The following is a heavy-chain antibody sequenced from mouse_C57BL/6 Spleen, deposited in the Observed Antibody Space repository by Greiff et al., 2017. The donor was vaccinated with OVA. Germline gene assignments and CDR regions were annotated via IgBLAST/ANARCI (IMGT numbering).Heavy chain of an antibody. CDR3: ASPDEGFAY. CDR2: IYPGDGDT. J-gene: IGHJ3*01. CDR1: GYAFSSSW. V-gene: IGHV1-82*01. D-gene: IGHD2-3*01. Sequence: VQLQQSGPELVKPGASVKISCKASGYAFSSSWMNWVKQRPGKGLEWIGRIYPGDGDTNYNGKFKGKATLTADKSSSTAYMQLSSLTSEDSAVYFCASPDEGFAYWGQGTLVTVSA.